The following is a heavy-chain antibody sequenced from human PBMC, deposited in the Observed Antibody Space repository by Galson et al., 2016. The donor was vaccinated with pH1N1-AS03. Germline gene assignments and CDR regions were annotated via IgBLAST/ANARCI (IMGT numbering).Heavy chain of an antibody. D-gene: IGHD3/OR15-3a*01. V-gene: IGHV3-23*01. Sequence: SLRLSCAASGFTFNIYAMNWVRQAPGKGLEWVSRIGGIDSSTWYAESVKGRFTVSRDNSKNTVYLQLNSLRAEDTAIYYCARGTGSPHWFDPWGQGTFVTVSA. J-gene: IGHJ5*02. CDR2: IGGIDSST. CDR3: ARGTGSPHWFDP. CDR1: GFTFNIYA.